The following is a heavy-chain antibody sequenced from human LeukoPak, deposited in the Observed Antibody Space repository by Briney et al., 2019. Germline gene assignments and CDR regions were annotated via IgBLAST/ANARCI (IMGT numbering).Heavy chain of an antibody. Sequence: PSETLSLTCTVSGGSISSSSYYWGWIRQPPGKGLEWIGSIYYSGSTYYNPSLKSRVTISVDTSKNQFFLKLSSVTAADTAVYYCARRNYVWGSYRPIDYWGQGTLVTVSS. D-gene: IGHD3-16*02. CDR3: ARRNYVWGSYRPIDY. J-gene: IGHJ4*02. V-gene: IGHV4-39*07. CDR1: GGSISSSSYY. CDR2: IYYSGST.